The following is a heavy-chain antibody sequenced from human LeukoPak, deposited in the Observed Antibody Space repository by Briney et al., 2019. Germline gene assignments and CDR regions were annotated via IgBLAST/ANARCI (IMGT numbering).Heavy chain of an antibody. D-gene: IGHD4-17*01. CDR2: ISGSGGST. Sequence: PGGSLRLSCAASGFTFSSYAMSWVRQAPGKGLELVSAISGSGGSTYYADSVKGRFTISRDNSKNTLYLQMNSLRAEDTAVYYCAKDLDDYGDYPLGAYWGQGTLVTVSS. V-gene: IGHV3-23*01. J-gene: IGHJ4*02. CDR3: AKDLDDYGDYPLGAY. CDR1: GFTFSSYA.